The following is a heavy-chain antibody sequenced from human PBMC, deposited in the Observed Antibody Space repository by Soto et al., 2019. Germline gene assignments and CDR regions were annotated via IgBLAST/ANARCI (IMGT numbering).Heavy chain of an antibody. CDR2: INHSGST. CDR3: AREVKGYSYGFKGYYYGMDV. D-gene: IGHD5-18*01. J-gene: IGHJ6*01. CDR1: GGSFSGYY. V-gene: IGHV4-34*01. Sequence: QVQLQQWGAGLLKPSETLSLTCAVYGGSFSGYYWSWIRQPPGKGLEWIGEINHSGSTNYNPSLKSRVTISVDTSKNQFSLKLSSVTAADTAVYYCAREVKGYSYGFKGYYYGMDVW.